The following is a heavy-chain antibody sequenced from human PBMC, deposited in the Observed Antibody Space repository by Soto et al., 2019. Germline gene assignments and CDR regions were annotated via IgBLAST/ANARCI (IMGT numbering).Heavy chain of an antibody. V-gene: IGHV5-51*01. Sequence: PGESLKISCKGSGYSFTSYWIGWVRQMPGKGLEWMGIIYPGDSDTRYSPSFQGQVTISADKSISTAYLQWSSLKASDTAMYYCARLSVPSRVIDYYYYGMDVWGQGTTVTVSS. D-gene: IGHD3-16*02. CDR3: ARLSVPSRVIDYYYYGMDV. J-gene: IGHJ6*02. CDR1: GYSFTSYW. CDR2: IYPGDSDT.